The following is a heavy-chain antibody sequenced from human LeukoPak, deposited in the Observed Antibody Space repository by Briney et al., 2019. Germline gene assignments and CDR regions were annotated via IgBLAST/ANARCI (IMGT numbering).Heavy chain of an antibody. D-gene: IGHD5-18*01. V-gene: IGHV4-59*01. CDR1: GGSISSYY. CDR3: ARLGYSYGLYFDY. CDR2: IYYSGST. J-gene: IGHJ4*02. Sequence: ASEALSLTCTVSGGSISSYYWSWIRQPPGKGLEWTGYIYYSGSTNYNPSLKSRVTISVDTSKNQFSLKLSSVTAADTAVYYCARLGYSYGLYFDYWGQGTLVTVSS.